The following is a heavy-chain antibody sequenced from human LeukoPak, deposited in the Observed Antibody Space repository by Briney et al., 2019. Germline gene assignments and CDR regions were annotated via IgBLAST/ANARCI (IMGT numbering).Heavy chain of an antibody. V-gene: IGHV6-1*01. CDR2: TYYRSKWYN. CDR3: ARYPVGYGSGNPGLYYYYYGMDV. J-gene: IGHJ6*02. Sequence: SQTLSLTCAISGDSVSSNSAAWNWIRQSPSRGLEWLGRTYYRSKWYNDYAVSVKSRITINPDTSKNQFSLQLNSVTPEDTAVYYCARYPVGYGSGNPGLYYYYYGMDVWGQGTTVTVSS. CDR1: GDSVSSNSAA. D-gene: IGHD3-10*01.